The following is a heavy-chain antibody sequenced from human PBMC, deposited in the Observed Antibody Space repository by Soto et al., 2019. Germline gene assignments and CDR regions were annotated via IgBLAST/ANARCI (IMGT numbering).Heavy chain of an antibody. CDR3: ARDPPGDDGDYVSVGYDY. Sequence: QVQLVQSGAEVKKPGSSVKVSCKASGGTFSSYAISWVRQAPGQGLEWMGGIIPIFGTANYAQKFQGRVTITADESTSTAYMELSSLRSEDTAVYYCARDPPGDDGDYVSVGYDYWGQGALVTVSS. D-gene: IGHD4-17*01. CDR2: IIPIFGTA. CDR1: GGTFSSYA. J-gene: IGHJ4*02. V-gene: IGHV1-69*01.